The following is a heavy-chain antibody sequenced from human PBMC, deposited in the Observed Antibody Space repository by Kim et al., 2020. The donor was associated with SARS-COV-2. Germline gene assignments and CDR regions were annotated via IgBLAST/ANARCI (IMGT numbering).Heavy chain of an antibody. J-gene: IGHJ5*02. D-gene: IGHD6-13*01. Sequence: PSLKSRVTMSVDTSKNQFSLKLGSVTAADTAVYYCARAWVAAAGTQWFDPWGQGTLVTVSS. V-gene: IGHV4-4*07. CDR3: ARAWVAAAGTQWFDP.